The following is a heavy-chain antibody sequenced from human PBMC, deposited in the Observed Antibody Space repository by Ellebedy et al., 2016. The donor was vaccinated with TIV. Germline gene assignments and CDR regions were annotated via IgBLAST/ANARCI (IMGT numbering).Heavy chain of an antibody. J-gene: IGHJ3*02. D-gene: IGHD2-21*01. CDR2: IIPILGIT. Sequence: AASVKVSCKASGGTFSNYAINWVRQAPGQGLEWMGRIIPILGITDYAQNFQGRVTITADKSTSTAYMELSSLRSEDTAVYYCARARNGTIVADAFDIWGQGTMVTVSS. V-gene: IGHV1-69*04. CDR1: GGTFSNYA. CDR3: ARARNGTIVADAFDI.